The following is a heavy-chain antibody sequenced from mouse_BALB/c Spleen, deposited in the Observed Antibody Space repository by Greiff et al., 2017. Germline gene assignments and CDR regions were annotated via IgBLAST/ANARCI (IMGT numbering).Heavy chain of an antibody. V-gene: IGHV3-6*02. CDR3: AREDYGSDAMDY. CDR2: ISYDGSN. CDR1: GYSITSGYY. J-gene: IGHJ4*01. Sequence: ESGPGLVKPSQSLSLTCSVTGYSITSGYYWNWIRQFPGNKLEWMGYISYDGSNNYNPSLKNRISITRDTSKNQFFLKLNSVTTEDTATYYCAREDYGSDAMDYWGQGTSVTVSS. D-gene: IGHD1-1*01.